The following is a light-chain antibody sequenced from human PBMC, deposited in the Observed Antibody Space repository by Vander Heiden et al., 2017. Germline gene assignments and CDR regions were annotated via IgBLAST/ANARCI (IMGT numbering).Light chain of an antibody. Sequence: QPVLTLPPSLPAAPWQSVTIPCTGSSTNIGAGYDVHGYQQLPGTAPKLLIYGNSNRPSGVPDRFSGSKPGTSASLAITGLQAEDEADYYCQSYDSSLSGSGVFGGGTKLTVL. CDR3: QSYDSSLSGSGV. J-gene: IGLJ2*01. V-gene: IGLV1-40*01. CDR2: GNS. CDR1: STNIGAGYD.